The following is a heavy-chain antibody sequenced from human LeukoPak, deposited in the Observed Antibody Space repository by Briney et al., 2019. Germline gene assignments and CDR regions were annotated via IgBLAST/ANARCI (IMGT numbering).Heavy chain of an antibody. V-gene: IGHV3-11*05. Sequence: SGGSLRLSCAASGFTFSDYYMRWIRHAPGGGLEWVSYISTSVTYTEYADSVKGRFTISRDNAKNSLYLQKNSVRAEDTAVYYCTREGRSGSYLGRCDLWGQGTLVTVSS. D-gene: IGHD1-26*01. J-gene: IGHJ5*02. CDR3: TREGRSGSYLGRCDL. CDR2: ISTSVTYT. CDR1: GFTFSDYY.